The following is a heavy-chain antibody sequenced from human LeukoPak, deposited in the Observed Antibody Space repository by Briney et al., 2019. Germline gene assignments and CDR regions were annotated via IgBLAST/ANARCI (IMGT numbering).Heavy chain of an antibody. CDR1: GYTFTGYY. D-gene: IGHD3-9*01. Sequence: GASVKVSCKASGYTFTGYYMHWVRQAPGQGLEWMGWINPNSGGTNYAQKFQGRVTMTRDTSISTAYMELSRLESDDTAVYYCARAPPRYFDWLLTSFDYWGQGTLVTVSS. CDR3: ARAPPRYFDWLLTSFDY. V-gene: IGHV1-2*02. J-gene: IGHJ4*02. CDR2: INPNSGGT.